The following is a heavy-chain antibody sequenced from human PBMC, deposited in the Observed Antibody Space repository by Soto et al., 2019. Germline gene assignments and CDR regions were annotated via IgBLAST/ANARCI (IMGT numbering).Heavy chain of an antibody. CDR3: AKGAGYCSSTSCYGALSSSWYFDY. CDR1: GFTFSSYA. CDR2: ISGSGGST. Sequence: EVQLLESGGGLVQPGGSLRLSCAASGFTFSSYAMSWVRQAPGKGLEWVSAISGSGGSTYYADSVKGRFTISRDNSKNTLYLQMNSLRAEDTAVYYCAKGAGYCSSTSCYGALSSSWYFDYWGQGTLVTVSS. J-gene: IGHJ4*02. D-gene: IGHD2-2*01. V-gene: IGHV3-23*01.